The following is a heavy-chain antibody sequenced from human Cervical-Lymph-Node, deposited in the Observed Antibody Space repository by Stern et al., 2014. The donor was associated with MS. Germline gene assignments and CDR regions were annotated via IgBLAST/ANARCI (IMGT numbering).Heavy chain of an antibody. CDR2: IAWDDDK. CDR3: ARTRTSRGWFDF. CDR1: GFSLSDSGMC. J-gene: IGHJ5*01. Sequence: QVTLRESGPALVKPTQTLTLTCTFSGFSLSDSGMCVSWIRQPPGKALEWLAFIAWDDDKYYSPSLKTRLTISKDTSKNQVVLRMTNMDPVDTATYYCARTRTSRGWFDFWGQGTLVTVSS. V-gene: IGHV2-70*01. D-gene: IGHD3-10*01.